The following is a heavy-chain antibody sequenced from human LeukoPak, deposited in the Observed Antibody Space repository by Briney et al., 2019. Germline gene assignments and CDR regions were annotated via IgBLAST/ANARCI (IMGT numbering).Heavy chain of an antibody. CDR2: ISYDGSNK. D-gene: IGHD1-26*01. Sequence: GRSLRLSCATSGFTFSSYAMHWVRQAPGKGLEWVAVISYDGSNKYYADSVKGRFTISRDNSKNTLYLQMNSLRAEDTAVYYCARGPRYSGSYDWGQGTLVTVSS. CDR3: ARGPRYSGSYD. CDR1: GFTFSSYA. J-gene: IGHJ4*02. V-gene: IGHV3-30-3*01.